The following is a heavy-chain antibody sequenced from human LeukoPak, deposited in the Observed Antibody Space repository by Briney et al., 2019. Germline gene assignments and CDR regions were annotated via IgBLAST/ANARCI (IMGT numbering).Heavy chain of an antibody. CDR3: ARNVTDDSPSVEF. J-gene: IGHJ4*02. CDR1: GYPFTGYF. V-gene: IGHV1-2*02. CDR2: INPNSGDT. D-gene: IGHD1-1*01. Sequence: ASVKVSCEASGYPFTGYFIRWVRQAPGQGLEWMGWINPNSGDTKYAQKIQGRVTMTRDTSISTAYMELSSLRSDDTAMYFCARNVTDDSPSVEFWGQGTLVTVSS.